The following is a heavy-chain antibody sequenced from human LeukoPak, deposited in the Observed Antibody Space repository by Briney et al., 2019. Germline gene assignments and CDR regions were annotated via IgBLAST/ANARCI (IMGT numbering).Heavy chain of an antibody. J-gene: IGHJ4*02. V-gene: IGHV3-30*02. D-gene: IGHD6-13*01. CDR2: IRYDGSNK. Sequence: GGSLRLSCAASGFTFSSYGMHWVRQAPGKGLEWVAFIRYDGSNKYYADSVKGRFTISRDNSKNTLYLQMNSLRAEDTAVYYCAKDWGRAAPSLYYFDYWGQGTLVTVSS. CDR3: AKDWGRAAPSLYYFDY. CDR1: GFTFSSYG.